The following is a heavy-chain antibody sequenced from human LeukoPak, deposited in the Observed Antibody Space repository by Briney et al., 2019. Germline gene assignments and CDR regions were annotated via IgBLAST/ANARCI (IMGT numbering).Heavy chain of an antibody. CDR2: IYYSGST. CDR3: ARGRSYGYYYYYYMDV. CDR1: GGSISSYY. J-gene: IGHJ6*03. D-gene: IGHD5-18*01. Sequence: SETLSLTCTVSGGSISSYYWSWIRQPPGKGLEWIGYIYYSGSTYYNPSLKSRVTISVDTSKNQFSLKLSSVTAADTAVYYCARGRSYGYYYYYYMDVWGKGTTVTISS. V-gene: IGHV4-59*08.